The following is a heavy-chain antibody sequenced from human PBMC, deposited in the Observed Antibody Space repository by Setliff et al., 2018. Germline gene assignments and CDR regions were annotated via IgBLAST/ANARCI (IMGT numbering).Heavy chain of an antibody. Sequence: GASVQVSCKTSGSTFAAYGITWVRQAPGQGLEWMGWISGHNNKTKYAQKVQGRVTMTTDTSTSTAYMGLRSLRSDDTAVYYCARINFYVSSGYYYAPDYWGQGTLVTVSS. CDR1: GSTFAAYG. V-gene: IGHV1-18*01. CDR2: ISGHNNKT. CDR3: ARINFYVSSGYYYAPDY. D-gene: IGHD3-22*01. J-gene: IGHJ4*02.